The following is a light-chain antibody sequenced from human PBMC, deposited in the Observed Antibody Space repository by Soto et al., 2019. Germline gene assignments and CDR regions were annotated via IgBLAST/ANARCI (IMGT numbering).Light chain of an antibody. J-gene: IGKJ5*01. CDR2: GAS. Sequence: EIVMTQSPATLSLSPVERANISCRASQSVSSNLAWYQQKPGQAPRLLIYGASTRATGIPARFNGSGSGTEFTLTISSLQSEDFAVYYCQQYNNWPPLFGQGTRLEI. CDR1: QSVSSN. CDR3: QQYNNWPPL. V-gene: IGKV3-15*01.